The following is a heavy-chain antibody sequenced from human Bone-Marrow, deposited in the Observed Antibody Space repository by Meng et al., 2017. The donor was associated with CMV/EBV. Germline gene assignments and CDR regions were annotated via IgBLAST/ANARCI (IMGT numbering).Heavy chain of an antibody. CDR2: LSYEGFRE. J-gene: IGHJ3*02. D-gene: IGHD4-23*01. CDR1: GFTFSSYG. V-gene: IGHV3-30*19. Sequence: GGSLRLSCAASGFTFSSYGMHWVRQAPGKGLEWVAVLSYEGFREYYTDSVKGRFTISRDDSKNTLHLQMSSLRLEDTAVYYCARGRFEYGGLEEAFDIWGQGTMVTVSS. CDR3: ARGRFEYGGLEEAFDI.